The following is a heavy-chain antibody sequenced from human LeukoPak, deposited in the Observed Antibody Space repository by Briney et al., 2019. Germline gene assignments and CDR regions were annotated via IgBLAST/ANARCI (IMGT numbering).Heavy chain of an antibody. CDR2: KNPNSGNT. Sequence: ASVKVSCKASGYTFTSYDINWVRQATGQGLEWMGWKNPNSGNTGYAQKFQGRVTITRNTSISTAYMELSSLRSEDTAVYYCARVPTWGYCSSTSCSRGSWFDPWGQGTLVAVSS. V-gene: IGHV1-8*03. CDR3: ARVPTWGYCSSTSCSRGSWFDP. J-gene: IGHJ5*02. D-gene: IGHD2-2*01. CDR1: GYTFTSYD.